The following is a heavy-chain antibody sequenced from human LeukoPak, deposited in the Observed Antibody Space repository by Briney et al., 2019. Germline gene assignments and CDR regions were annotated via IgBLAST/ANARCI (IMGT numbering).Heavy chain of an antibody. CDR2: ISWDGGST. CDR1: GFTFDDYT. Sequence: PGGSLRLSCAASGFTFDDYTMHWVRQAPGKGLEWVSLISWDGGSTYYADSVKGRFTISRDNAKNSLYLQMNSLRAEDTAVYHCARAKGSYSFDYWGQGTLVTVSS. D-gene: IGHD3-10*01. CDR3: ARAKGSYSFDY. J-gene: IGHJ4*02. V-gene: IGHV3-43*01.